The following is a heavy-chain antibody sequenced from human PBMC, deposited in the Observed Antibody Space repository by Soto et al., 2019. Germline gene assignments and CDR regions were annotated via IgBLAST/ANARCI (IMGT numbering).Heavy chain of an antibody. CDR2: TYYRSKWYN. V-gene: IGHV6-1*01. CDR3: ARGSSGYYYFDY. D-gene: IGHD6-19*01. J-gene: IGHJ4*02. Sequence: SQTLSLTCAISGDSVSSNSAAWNWIRQSPSRGLEWLGRTYYRSKWYNDYAVSVKNRITINADTSRNQFSLQLKSVTPDDTALYYCARGSSGYYYFDYWGQGTLVTVSS. CDR1: GDSVSSNSAA.